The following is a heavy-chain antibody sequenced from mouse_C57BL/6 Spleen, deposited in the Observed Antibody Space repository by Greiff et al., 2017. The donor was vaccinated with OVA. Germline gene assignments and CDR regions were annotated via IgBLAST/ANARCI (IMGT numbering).Heavy chain of an antibody. D-gene: IGHD2-5*01. CDR3: ASPYYSNYNWYFDV. CDR2: INPSNGGT. V-gene: IGHV1-53*01. Sequence: QVQLQQPGTELVKPGASVKLSCKASGYTFTSYWMHWVKQRPGQGLEWIGNINPSNGGTNYNEKFKSKATLTVDKSSSTAYMQLSSLTSEDSAVYFCASPYYSNYNWYFDVWGTGTTVTVSS. CDR1: GYTFTSYW. J-gene: IGHJ1*03.